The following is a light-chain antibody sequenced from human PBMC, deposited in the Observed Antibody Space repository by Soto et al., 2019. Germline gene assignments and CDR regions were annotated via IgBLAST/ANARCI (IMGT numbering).Light chain of an antibody. Sequence: EIVLTQSPRTLSLSPGERATLSCTASQSVSSSYLAWYQQKPRQAPRRLIYGASSRATGIPDRFSGSGSGTDFTITISRLEPEDFAVYYCQQYGRTFGQGSKV. CDR3: QQYGRT. CDR2: GAS. CDR1: QSVSSSY. V-gene: IGKV3-20*01. J-gene: IGKJ1*01.